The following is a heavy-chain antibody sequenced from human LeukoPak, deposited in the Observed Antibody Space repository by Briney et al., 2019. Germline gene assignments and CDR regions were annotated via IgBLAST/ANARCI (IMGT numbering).Heavy chain of an antibody. CDR1: GYIFTSYA. CDR2: ISAYNGNT. D-gene: IGHD3-3*01. CDR3: ARDVGPYDFWSGYGSWYYYYMDV. Sequence: ASVKVSCKASGYIFTSYAISWVRQAPGQGLEWMGWISAYNGNTNYAQKLQGRVTMTTDTSTSTAYMELRSLRSDDTAVYYCARDVGPYDFWSGYGSWYYYYMDVWGKGTTVTVSS. V-gene: IGHV1-18*01. J-gene: IGHJ6*03.